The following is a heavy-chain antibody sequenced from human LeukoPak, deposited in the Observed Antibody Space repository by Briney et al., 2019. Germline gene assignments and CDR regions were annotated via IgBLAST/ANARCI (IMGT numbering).Heavy chain of an antibody. CDR2: IKSKTDGGTT. Sequence: AGSLRLSCAASGLTLSNDWMSWVHQAAGKGLDWVGRIKSKTDGGTTDYAAPVNGRFTISRDDSKNTLYLQMNSLKTEVTAVYYCTTDAGIIDYWGQGTLVTVSS. CDR3: TTDAGIIDY. D-gene: IGHD6-13*01. CDR1: GLTLSNDW. V-gene: IGHV3-15*01. J-gene: IGHJ4*02.